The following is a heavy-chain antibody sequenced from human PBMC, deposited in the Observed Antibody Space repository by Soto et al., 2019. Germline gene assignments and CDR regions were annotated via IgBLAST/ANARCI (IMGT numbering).Heavy chain of an antibody. J-gene: IGHJ1*01. Sequence: SVKVSCKASGGTFNSYVFNWVRQAPGQGLEWMGGIISIFGTPNYGQKFQGRVTITADESTSTGFMELSSLTSEDTAIYYCVAGNCIDSGCLTPLQDWGQGTLVTVSS. CDR2: IISIFGTP. CDR3: VAGNCIDSGCLTPLQD. V-gene: IGHV1-69*13. CDR1: GGTFNSYV. D-gene: IGHD2-15*01.